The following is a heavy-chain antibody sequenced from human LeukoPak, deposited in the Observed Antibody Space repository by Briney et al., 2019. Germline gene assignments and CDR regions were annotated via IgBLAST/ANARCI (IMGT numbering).Heavy chain of an antibody. V-gene: IGHV6-1*01. D-gene: IGHD5-12*01. CDR3: AREDRLSFDI. Sequence: SQTLSLTCAISGDSVSSKNAAWHWIRQSPSRGLEWLGRTHYRSKWYYDYAVSLKSRVTINPDTSKNHFSLQLSSVAPADTAVYFCAREDRLSFDIWGQGTMVTVSS. CDR1: GDSVSSKNAA. CDR2: THYRSKWYY. J-gene: IGHJ3*02.